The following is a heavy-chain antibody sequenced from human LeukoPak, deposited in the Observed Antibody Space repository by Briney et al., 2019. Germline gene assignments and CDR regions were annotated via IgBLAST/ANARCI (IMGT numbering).Heavy chain of an antibody. CDR3: AKDSLSWGSGSYYGY. CDR2: ISWNSGSI. Sequence: GKSLRLSCAASGFTFDDYAMHWVRQAPGKGLEWVSGISWNSGSIGYADSVKGRFTISRDNAKNSLYLQMNSLRAEDTALYYCAKDSLSWGSGSYYGYWGQGTLVTVSS. V-gene: IGHV3-9*01. J-gene: IGHJ4*02. D-gene: IGHD3-10*01. CDR1: GFTFDDYA.